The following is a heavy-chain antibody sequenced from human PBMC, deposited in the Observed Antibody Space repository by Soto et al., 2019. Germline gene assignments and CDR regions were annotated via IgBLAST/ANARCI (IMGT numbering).Heavy chain of an antibody. CDR3: ARDPYCSSTSCLHYYFDN. Sequence: EVQLVESGGGLVKPGGSLRLSCTASEFTFSSYSVNWVRQAPGKGLEWVSSVSSSSSYIYYADSVKGRFTISRDNAKNSLYLQMNSLRAEDTAVYYCARDPYCSSTSCLHYYFDNWGRGTLVTVSS. V-gene: IGHV3-21*01. CDR2: VSSSSSYI. J-gene: IGHJ4*02. CDR1: EFTFSSYS. D-gene: IGHD2-2*01.